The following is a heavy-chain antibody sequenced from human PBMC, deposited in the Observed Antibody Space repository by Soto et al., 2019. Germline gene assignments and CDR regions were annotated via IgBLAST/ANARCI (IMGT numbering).Heavy chain of an antibody. D-gene: IGHD5-12*01. CDR3: ASQDGYNYYFDY. J-gene: IGHJ4*02. CDR1: GSTFSSYG. CDR2: IWYDGSNK. V-gene: IGHV3-33*01. Sequence: QVQLVESGGGVVQPGRSLRLSCAASGSTFSSYGMHWVRQAPGKGLEWVAVIWYDGSNKYYADSVKGRFTISRDNSKNTLYLQMNSLRAEDTAVYYCASQDGYNYYFDYWGQGTLVTVSS.